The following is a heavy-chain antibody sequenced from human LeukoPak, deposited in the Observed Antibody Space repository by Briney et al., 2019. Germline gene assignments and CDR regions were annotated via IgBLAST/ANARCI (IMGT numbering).Heavy chain of an antibody. J-gene: IGHJ4*02. CDR2: IRSKAYGGTT. CDR1: GFTFGDYA. D-gene: IGHD1-26*01. Sequence: GGSLRLSCTASGFTFGDYAMSWVRQAPGKGLESVGFIRSKAYGGTTEYAASVKGRFTISRDDSRSIAYLQMSSLQTEDAAVYYCTRARTVRGATYYSDYWGQGALVTVSS. V-gene: IGHV3-49*04. CDR3: TRARTVRGATYYSDY.